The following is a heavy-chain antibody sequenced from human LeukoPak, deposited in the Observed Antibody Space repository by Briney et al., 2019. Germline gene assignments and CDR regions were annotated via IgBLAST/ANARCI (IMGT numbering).Heavy chain of an antibody. V-gene: IGHV1-2*02. CDR2: INPNSGGT. J-gene: IGHJ4*02. CDR1: VYTFTVYY. Sequence: ASVTVSFKSSVYTFTVYYMHWVRQAPGQGLEWMGWINPNSGGTNYAQKFQGRVTMTRDTSISTAYMELSRLRSDDTAVYYCARVLGYYDSSGYGYWGQGTLVTGSS. D-gene: IGHD3-22*01. CDR3: ARVLGYYDSSGYGY.